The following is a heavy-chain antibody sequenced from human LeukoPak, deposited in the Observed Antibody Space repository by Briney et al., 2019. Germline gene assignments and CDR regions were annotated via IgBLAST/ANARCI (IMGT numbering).Heavy chain of an antibody. CDR3: ARHGEYCSSTSCYTGDYYYYMDV. CDR2: IYTSGST. V-gene: IGHV4-4*09. CDR1: GGSISSYY. Sequence: LETLSLTCTVSGGSISSYYWSWIRQPPGKGLEWIGYIYTSGSTNYNPSLKSRVTISVDTSKNQFSLKLSSVTAADTAVYYCARHGEYCSSTSCYTGDYYYYMDVWGKGTTVTVSS. J-gene: IGHJ6*03. D-gene: IGHD2-2*02.